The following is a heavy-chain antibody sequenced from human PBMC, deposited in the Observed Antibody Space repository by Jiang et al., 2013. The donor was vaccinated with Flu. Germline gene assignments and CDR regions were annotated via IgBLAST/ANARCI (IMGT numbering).Heavy chain of an antibody. Sequence: KPTQTLTLTCTFSGFSLSTSGVGVGWIRQPPGKALEWLALIYWNDDKRYSPSLKSRLTITKDTSKNQVVLTMTNMDPVDTATYYCAHRRSPFLGVNAFDIWGQGTMVTVSS. J-gene: IGHJ3*02. CDR2: IYWNDDK. CDR1: GFSLSTSGVG. V-gene: IGHV2-5*01. CDR3: AHRRSPFLGVNAFDI. D-gene: IGHD1-26*01.